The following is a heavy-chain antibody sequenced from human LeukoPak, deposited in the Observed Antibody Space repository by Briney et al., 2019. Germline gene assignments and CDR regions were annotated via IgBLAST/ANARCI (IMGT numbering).Heavy chain of an antibody. J-gene: IGHJ4*02. CDR2: IRSSGSPI. CDR3: VRDPDALDF. V-gene: IGHV3-48*02. Sequence: PGGSLRLSCAASGFTFSGYSMNWVRQAPGKGREWVAYIRSSGSPIYYADSVKGRFTISRDNAKNSLYLQMNSLRDVDTAVYYCVRDPDALDFWGQGTPVTVSS. CDR1: GFTFSGYS.